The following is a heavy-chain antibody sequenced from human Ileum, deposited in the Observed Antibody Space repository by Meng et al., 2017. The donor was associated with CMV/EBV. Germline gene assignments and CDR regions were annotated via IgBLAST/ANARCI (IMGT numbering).Heavy chain of an antibody. Sequence: QLHLQDAGPRLVKPAQTLSLTCSVSGDSISSDNYHGSWIRKPAGKGLEWIGQKHKNGNDNYNASLKSRVTISIDTSKNQFSLTLTSVTAADTAVYYCAIYYGGVGGRGYWAQGTLVTVSS. V-gene: IGHV4-61*02. J-gene: IGHJ4*02. CDR2: KHKNGND. CDR3: AIYYGGVGGRGY. CDR1: GDSISSDNYH. D-gene: IGHD2-21*01.